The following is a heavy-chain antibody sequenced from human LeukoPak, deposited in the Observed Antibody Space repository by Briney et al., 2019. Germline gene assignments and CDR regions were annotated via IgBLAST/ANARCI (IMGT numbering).Heavy chain of an antibody. CDR1: GGSISSSSYY. D-gene: IGHD1-7*01. V-gene: IGHV4-39*07. J-gene: IGHJ6*03. Sequence: SETLSLTCTVSGGSISSSSYYWGWIRQPPGKGLEWIGEINHSGSTNYNPSLKSRVTISVDTSKNQFSLKLSSVTAADTAVYYCARGFPEVTGTTWYYYYYYMDVWGKGTTVTVSS. CDR3: ARGFPEVTGTTWYYYYYYMDV. CDR2: INHSGST.